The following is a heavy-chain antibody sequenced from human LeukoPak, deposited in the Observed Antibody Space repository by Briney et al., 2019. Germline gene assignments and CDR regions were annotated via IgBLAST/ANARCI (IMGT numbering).Heavy chain of an antibody. J-gene: IGHJ4*02. V-gene: IGHV3-30-3*01. CDR2: ISYDGSNK. Sequence: GRSLRPSCAASGFTFSSYAMHWVRQAPGKGLEWVAVISYDGSNKYYADSVKGRFTISRDNSKNTLYLQMNSLRAEDTAVYYCARDEYYFDYWGQGTLVTVSS. CDR1: GFTFSSYA. CDR3: ARDEYYFDY.